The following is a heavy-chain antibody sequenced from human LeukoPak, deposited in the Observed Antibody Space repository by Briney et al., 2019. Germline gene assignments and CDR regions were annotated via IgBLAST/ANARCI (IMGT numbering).Heavy chain of an antibody. V-gene: IGHV1-2*02. Sequence: ASVKVSCKASGYTFTGYYMLWVRQAPGQRLEWLGWINPNSGDTKYAQKFQGRVTMTRDTSISTAYMELSRLTSDDTAVYYCATQRGSYLWGTDFDYWGQGTLVTVSS. CDR2: INPNSGDT. CDR3: ATQRGSYLWGTDFDY. J-gene: IGHJ4*02. CDR1: GYTFTGYY. D-gene: IGHD3-16*01.